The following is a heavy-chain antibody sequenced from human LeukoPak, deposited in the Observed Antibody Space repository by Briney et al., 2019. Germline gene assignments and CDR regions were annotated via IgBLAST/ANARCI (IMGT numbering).Heavy chain of an antibody. D-gene: IGHD4-11*01. CDR3: AKDGEMATVTYYYYYYMDV. J-gene: IGHJ6*03. CDR1: GFTFSSYG. V-gene: IGHV3-30*18. Sequence: AGGSLRLSCAASGFTFSSYGMHWVRQAPGKGLEWVAVISYDGSNKYYADSVKGRFTISRDNSKNTLYLQMNSLRAEDTAVYYCAKDGEMATVTYYYYYYMDVWGKGTTVTVSS. CDR2: ISYDGSNK.